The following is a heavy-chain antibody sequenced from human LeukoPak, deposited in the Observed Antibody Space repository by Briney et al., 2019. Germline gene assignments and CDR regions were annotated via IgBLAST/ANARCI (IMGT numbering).Heavy chain of an antibody. CDR1: GFTFSSYA. Sequence: GGSLRLSCAASGFTFSSYAMHWVRQAPGKGLGWVAVISYDGSNKYYADSVKGRFTISRDNSKNTLYLRMNSLRAEDTAVYYCAKDPSVVVVAASYFDYWGQGTLVTVSS. J-gene: IGHJ4*02. CDR3: AKDPSVVVVAASYFDY. V-gene: IGHV3-30*04. D-gene: IGHD2-15*01. CDR2: ISYDGSNK.